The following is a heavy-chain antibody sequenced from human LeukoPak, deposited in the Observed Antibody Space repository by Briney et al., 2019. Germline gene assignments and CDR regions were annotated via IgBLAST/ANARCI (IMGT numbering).Heavy chain of an antibody. CDR2: IYYSGST. CDR1: GGSVSSGSYY. D-gene: IGHD6-13*01. J-gene: IGHJ4*02. V-gene: IGHV4-61*01. Sequence: SETLSLTCTVSGGSVSSGSYYWSWIRQPPGKGLEWIGYIYYSGSTNYNPSLKSRVTISVDTSKNQFSLKLSSVTAADTAVYYCARGSSSWYGILDYWGQGTLVTVSS. CDR3: ARGSSSWYGILDY.